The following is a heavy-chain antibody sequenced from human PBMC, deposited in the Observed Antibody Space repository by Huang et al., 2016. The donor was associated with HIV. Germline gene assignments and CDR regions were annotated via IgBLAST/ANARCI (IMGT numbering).Heavy chain of an antibody. CDR3: ARGRDGRSGFYFGDFDN. CDR1: GFTFTNYA. CDR2: ISYTGSNI. Sequence: QVQLVESGGGVVQPGRSLRLSCAASGFTFTNYAMHWVRQAPGKGLEWVTLISYTGSNIYYTDSVNGRFSISRDNSKSTMFLHMNRLRFEDTAVYYCARGRDGRSGFYFGDFDNWGQGILVTVSS. D-gene: IGHD3-22*01. V-gene: IGHV3-30*04. J-gene: IGHJ4*02.